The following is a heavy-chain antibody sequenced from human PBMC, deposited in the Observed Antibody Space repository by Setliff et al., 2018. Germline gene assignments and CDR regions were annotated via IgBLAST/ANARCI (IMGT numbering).Heavy chain of an antibody. CDR3: AKANAMVVTSHSYGMDV. D-gene: IGHD2-21*02. Sequence: GGSLRLSCAASGFSFSNYWMHWVRQAPGKGLVWVSRINSDGSSTNYADSVKGQFTVSRDNAKNTLYLQMNSLRAEDTAVYYCAKANAMVVTSHSYGMDVWGQGTTVTVSS. CDR1: GFSFSNYW. CDR2: INSDGSST. V-gene: IGHV3-74*01. J-gene: IGHJ6*02.